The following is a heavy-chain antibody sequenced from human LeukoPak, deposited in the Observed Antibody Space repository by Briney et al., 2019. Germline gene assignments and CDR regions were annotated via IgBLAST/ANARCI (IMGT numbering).Heavy chain of an antibody. CDR1: GFTFSSYS. D-gene: IGHD3-16*02. CDR3: ARHYDYVWGSYRYGNWFDP. CDR2: ISSSSSYI. Sequence: GGSLRLSCAASGFTFSSYSMNWVRQAPGKGLEWVSSISSSSSYIYYTDSVKGRFTISRDNAKNSLYLQMNSLRAEDTAVYYCARHYDYVWGSYRYGNWFDPWGQGTLVTVSS. V-gene: IGHV3-21*01. J-gene: IGHJ5*02.